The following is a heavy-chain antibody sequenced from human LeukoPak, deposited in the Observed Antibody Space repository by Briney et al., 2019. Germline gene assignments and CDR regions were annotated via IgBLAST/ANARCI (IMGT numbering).Heavy chain of an antibody. J-gene: IGHJ4*02. CDR3: AKSPTGSSWPSIDY. V-gene: IGHV3-23*01. CDR2: ISDSGGST. D-gene: IGHD6-13*01. Sequence: GGSLRLSCAASGFTFSSYAMSWVRQAPGKGLECVSPISDSGGSTYYADSVKGRFTVSRDNSKNTLYLQMDSLRAEDTAVYYCAKSPTGSSWPSIDYWGQGTLVTVSS. CDR1: GFTFSSYA.